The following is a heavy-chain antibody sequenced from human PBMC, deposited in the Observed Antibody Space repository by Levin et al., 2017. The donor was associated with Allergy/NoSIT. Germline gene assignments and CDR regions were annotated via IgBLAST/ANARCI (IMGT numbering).Heavy chain of an antibody. CDR3: ARARGWSDFDY. J-gene: IGHJ4*02. D-gene: IGHD2-15*01. V-gene: IGHV1-46*01. CDR1: GFTFTSYY. CDR2: INPNGGTT. Sequence: KSGESLKISCKASGFTFTSYYMHWVRQAPGQGLEWMGIINPNGGTTSYAQNFQGRVTLTSDTSTSTVYMELSSLSSEDTAVYYCARARGWSDFDYWGQGTLLTVSS.